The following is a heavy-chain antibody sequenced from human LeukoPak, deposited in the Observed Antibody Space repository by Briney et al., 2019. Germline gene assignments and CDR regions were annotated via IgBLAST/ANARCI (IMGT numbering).Heavy chain of an antibody. D-gene: IGHD1-26*01. Sequence: PGGSLRLSCAASGFTFPNYWMSWVRQAPGKGLEWVANIRQDGSEKFYVDSVKGRFTISRDNDKSSLYLQMNSLRGEDTAVYFCARVGRSWELLLRGQRTLVTVS. CDR3: ARVGRSWELLL. CDR2: IRQDGSEK. V-gene: IGHV3-7*01. CDR1: GFTFPNYW. J-gene: IGHJ4*02.